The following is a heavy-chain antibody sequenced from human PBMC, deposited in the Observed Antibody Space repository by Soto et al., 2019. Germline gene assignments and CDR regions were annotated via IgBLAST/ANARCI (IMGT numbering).Heavy chain of an antibody. CDR2: INHSGST. Sequence: KAPETLSLTCAVYGGSFSGYYWSWIRQPPGKGLEWIGEINHSGSTNYNPSLKSRVTISVDTSKNQFSLKLSSVTAADTAVYYCARERFLEWLLRDYYYYYGMDVWGQGTTVTVSS. V-gene: IGHV4-34*01. J-gene: IGHJ6*02. CDR1: GGSFSGYY. CDR3: ARERFLEWLLRDYYYYYGMDV. D-gene: IGHD3-3*01.